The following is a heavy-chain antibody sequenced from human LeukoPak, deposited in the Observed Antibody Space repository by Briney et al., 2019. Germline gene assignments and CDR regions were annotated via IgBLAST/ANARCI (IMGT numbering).Heavy chain of an antibody. D-gene: IGHD6-19*01. CDR3: ARESSGWYANAFDI. V-gene: IGHV3-23*01. CDR1: GFTFSSYA. CDR2: IGGSAASSK. J-gene: IGHJ3*02. Sequence: GGSLRLSCTASGFTFSSYAMTWVRQAPGKGLEWVSGIGGSAASSKHYAESVMGRFTISRDNSKNTLYLEMNSLRVDDTAVYYCARESSGWYANAFDIWGQGAMVTVSS.